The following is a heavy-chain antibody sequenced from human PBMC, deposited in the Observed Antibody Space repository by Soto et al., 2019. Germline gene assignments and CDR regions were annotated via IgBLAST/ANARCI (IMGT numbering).Heavy chain of an antibody. CDR3: ARGQSPRDAYNLPY. V-gene: IGHV3-33*01. CDR2: ISSDGGEK. D-gene: IGHD1-1*01. J-gene: IGHJ4*02. CDR1: GFTFSSYG. Sequence: QVQLVESGGGVVQPGRSLRLACAASGFTFSSYGMHWVRQAPGKGLEWLAIISSDGGEKYYADSVKGRFTISRDNSKNTLFLRMNGLRTEDTAVYYCARGQSPRDAYNLPYWGQGTLVTVSS.